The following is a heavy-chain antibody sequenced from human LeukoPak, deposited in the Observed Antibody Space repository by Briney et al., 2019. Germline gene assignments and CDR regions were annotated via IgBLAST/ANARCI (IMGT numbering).Heavy chain of an antibody. Sequence: GRSLRLSRAASGLTVSSNCMSWVRQAPGKGLEWVSFIYSGGNTYYADSVKGRFTISRDNSKNTVHLQMNSLRAEDTAMYYCARRAGDYSHPYDYWGQGTLVTVSS. CDR1: GLTVSSNC. D-gene: IGHD3-22*01. CDR2: IYSGGNT. CDR3: ARRAGDYSHPYDY. J-gene: IGHJ4*02. V-gene: IGHV3-53*01.